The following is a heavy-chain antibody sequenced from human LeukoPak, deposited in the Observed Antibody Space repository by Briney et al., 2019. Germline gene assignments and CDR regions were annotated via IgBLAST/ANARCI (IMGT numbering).Heavy chain of an antibody. J-gene: IGHJ4*02. CDR3: GRQGRSSSWYVDY. D-gene: IGHD6-13*01. CDR2: IYYSGNT. V-gene: IGHV4-39*01. Sequence: SETLSLTCTVSGGSVRSSSYYWGWIRQPPGKGLEWIGSIYYSGNTYYNSSLKSRVTLSVDTSKNQFSLKLSSVTAADTAVYYCGRQGRSSSWYVDYRGQGTLVTVSS. CDR1: GGSVRSSSYY.